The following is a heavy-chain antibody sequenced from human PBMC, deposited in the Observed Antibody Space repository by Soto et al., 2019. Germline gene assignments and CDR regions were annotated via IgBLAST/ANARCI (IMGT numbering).Heavy chain of an antibody. CDR1: GGSISSGGYF. J-gene: IGHJ6*02. V-gene: IGHV4-30-2*01. CDR2: SFHSGST. Sequence: SLTCAVSGGSISSGGYFWSWVRQPPGKDLEWIGYSFHSGSTSYNPPLKSRVIISVDRSKNQFSLKLSAVTTADTAVYYCARGDAGYYGMDVWGQGTTVTVSS. CDR3: ARGDAGYYGMDV.